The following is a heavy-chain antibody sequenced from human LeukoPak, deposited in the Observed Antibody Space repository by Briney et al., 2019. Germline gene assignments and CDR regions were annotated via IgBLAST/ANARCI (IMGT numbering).Heavy chain of an antibody. V-gene: IGHV4-34*01. D-gene: IGHD2-2*01. J-gene: IGHJ5*02. CDR2: INHSGST. CDR3: ARRKRSGCSSTSCLLNWFDP. Sequence: PSETLSLTCAVYGGSFSGCYWSWIRQPPGKGLEWIGEINHSGSTNYNPSLKSRVTISVDTSKNQFSLKLSSVTAADTAVYHCARRKRSGCSSTSCLLNWFDPWGQGTLVTVSS. CDR1: GGSFSGCY.